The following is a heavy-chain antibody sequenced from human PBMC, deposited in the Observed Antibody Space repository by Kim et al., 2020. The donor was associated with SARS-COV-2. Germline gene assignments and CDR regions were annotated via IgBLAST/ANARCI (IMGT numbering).Heavy chain of an antibody. CDR2: ISWNSGIK. CDR3: AKLSSSWYEGDY. Sequence: GGSLRLSCAASGFTFDDYAMHWVRQAPGKGLEWVSSISWNSGIKAYADSVKGRFTISRDNAKNSLYLQMNSLRPDDTALYYCAKLSSSWYEGDYWGQGTVVTVSS. CDR1: GFTFDDYA. V-gene: IGHV3-9*01. J-gene: IGHJ4*02. D-gene: IGHD6-13*01.